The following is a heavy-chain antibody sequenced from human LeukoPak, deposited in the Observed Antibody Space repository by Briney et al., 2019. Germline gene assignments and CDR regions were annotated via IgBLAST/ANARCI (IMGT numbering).Heavy chain of an antibody. CDR2: IQYDGTNK. CDR1: GFTFSSYG. Sequence: GGSLRLSCAASGFTFSSYGMNWVRQAPGKGLEWVAFIQYDGTNKYYADSVKGRFTISRDNSKNTLYLQMNSLRAEDTAVYYCAREESYGSGSYYKGGLDYWGQGTLVTVSS. D-gene: IGHD3-10*01. J-gene: IGHJ4*02. V-gene: IGHV3-30*02. CDR3: AREESYGSGSYYKGGLDY.